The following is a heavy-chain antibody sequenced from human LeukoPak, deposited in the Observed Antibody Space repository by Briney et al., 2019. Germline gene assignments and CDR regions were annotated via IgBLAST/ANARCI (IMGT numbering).Heavy chain of an antibody. Sequence: GGSLRLSCKVSGFTVSSNSWSWVRQAPGKGLEWVSFISSGGNTDHSDSVKGRFTISRGNSKNTLYLQMNSLRAEDTAIYYCARRAGEYSHPYDYWGQGTLVTVSS. V-gene: IGHV3-53*01. CDR1: GFTVSSNS. CDR2: ISSGGNT. D-gene: IGHD2-15*01. CDR3: ARRAGEYSHPYDY. J-gene: IGHJ4*02.